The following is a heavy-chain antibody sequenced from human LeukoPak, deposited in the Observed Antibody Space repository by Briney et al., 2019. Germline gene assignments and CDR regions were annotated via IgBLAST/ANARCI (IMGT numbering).Heavy chain of an antibody. J-gene: IGHJ3*02. CDR2: IYPGDSDT. Sequence: GESLKISCKGSGYTFTSYWIGWVRQMPGKGLEWMGIIYPGDSDTRYSPSFQGQVTISADKSISTAYLQWSSLKASDTAMYYCARRGREGWFGEFGAFDIWGQGTMVTVSS. D-gene: IGHD3-10*01. CDR1: GYTFTSYW. CDR3: ARRGREGWFGEFGAFDI. V-gene: IGHV5-51*01.